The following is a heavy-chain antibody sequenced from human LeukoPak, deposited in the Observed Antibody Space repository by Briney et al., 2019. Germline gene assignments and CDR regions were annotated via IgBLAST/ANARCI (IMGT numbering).Heavy chain of an antibody. D-gene: IGHD3-10*01. Sequence: GGSLRLSCAASGFTFSSYWMSWVRQAPGKGLEWVANIKQDGSEKYYVDSVEGRCTISRDNAKNSLYLQMNSLRAEDTAVYYCARGPQWFGELSYFDYWGQGTLVTVSS. CDR1: GFTFSSYW. CDR2: IKQDGSEK. J-gene: IGHJ4*02. CDR3: ARGPQWFGELSYFDY. V-gene: IGHV3-7*03.